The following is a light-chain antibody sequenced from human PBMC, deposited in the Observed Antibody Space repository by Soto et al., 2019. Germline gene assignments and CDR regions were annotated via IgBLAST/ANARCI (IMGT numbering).Light chain of an antibody. CDR3: AAWDDSLSGVV. Sequence: QSVLTQPPSASGTPGQRVTISCSGTSSNIGSNYVYWYQQLPGTAPKLLIFRNNQPPSGVADRFSGSKSGNSASLAISGLRSEEEADYHCAAWDDSLSGVVFGGGTQLAVL. CDR2: RNN. J-gene: IGLJ2*01. V-gene: IGLV1-47*01. CDR1: SSNIGSNY.